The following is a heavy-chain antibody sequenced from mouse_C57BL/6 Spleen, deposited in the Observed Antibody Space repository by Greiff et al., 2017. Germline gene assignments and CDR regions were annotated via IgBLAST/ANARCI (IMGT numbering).Heavy chain of an antibody. V-gene: IGHV1-85*01. CDR1: GYTFTSYD. Sequence: VQLQQSGPELVKPGASVKLSCKASGYTFTSYDINWVKQRPGQGLEWIGWIYPRDGSTQYNEKFKGKATLTVDTSSSTAYMELHSLTSEDSAVYYCARVYYYGSFWYFDVWGTGTTVTVSS. J-gene: IGHJ1*03. CDR3: ARVYYYGSFWYFDV. D-gene: IGHD1-1*01. CDR2: IYPRDGST.